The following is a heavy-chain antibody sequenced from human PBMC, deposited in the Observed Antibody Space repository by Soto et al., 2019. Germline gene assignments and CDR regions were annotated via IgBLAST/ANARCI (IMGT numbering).Heavy chain of an antibody. CDR3: ATDSATSYFGMDV. CDR1: DGSCTGIY. D-gene: IGHD1-26*01. J-gene: IGHJ6*02. Sequence: SETMSLTCAFKDGSCTGIYMSLIRTPPGKGLEWIGEVNDSGSTNFNPSLKSRVTISVDTPKKQFTLKLTSVTAADTAVYYCATDSATSYFGMDVWGHGTTVTVSS. V-gene: IGHV4-34*01. CDR2: VNDSGST.